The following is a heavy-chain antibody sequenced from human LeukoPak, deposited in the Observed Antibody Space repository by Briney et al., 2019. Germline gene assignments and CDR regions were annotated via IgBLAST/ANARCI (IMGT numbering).Heavy chain of an antibody. V-gene: IGHV4-59*01. CDR2: IHYSGST. Sequence: SETLSLTCTVSGGSISSYYWSWIRQPPGKGLEWIGYIHYSGSTNYNPSLKSRVTISVDTSKNQFSLKLSSVTAADTAVYYCARVPSSGYLVDYWGQGTLVTVSS. J-gene: IGHJ4*02. CDR3: ARVPSSGYLVDY. D-gene: IGHD3-22*01. CDR1: GGSISSYY.